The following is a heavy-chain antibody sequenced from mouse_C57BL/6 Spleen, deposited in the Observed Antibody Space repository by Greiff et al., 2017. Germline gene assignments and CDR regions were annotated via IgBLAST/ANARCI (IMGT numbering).Heavy chain of an antibody. J-gene: IGHJ4*01. CDR3: TREGNYYYGSSSYYAMDY. V-gene: IGHV5-9-1*02. CDR2: ISSGGDYI. CDR1: GFTFSSYA. D-gene: IGHD1-1*01. Sequence: EVMLVESGEGLVKPGGSLKLSCAASGFTFSSYAMSWVRQTPEKRLEWVAYISSGGDYIYYADTVKGRFTISSDNARNTLYLQMSSLKSEDTAMYYCTREGNYYYGSSSYYAMDYWGQGTSVTVSS.